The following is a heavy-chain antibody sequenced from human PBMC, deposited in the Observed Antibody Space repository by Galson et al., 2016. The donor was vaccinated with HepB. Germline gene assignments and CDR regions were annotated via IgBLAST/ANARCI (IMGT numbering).Heavy chain of an antibody. CDR2: ISYDGSNK. CDR3: AKGHTLSGIAAAGTFYYYYYGMDV. V-gene: IGHV3-30*18. J-gene: IGHJ6*04. Sequence: SLRLSCAASGFTFSSYGMHWVRQAPGKGLEWVAVISYDGSNKYYADSVKGRFTISRDNFKDTLYLQMNSLRAEDTAVYYCAKGHTLSGIAAAGTFYYYYYGMDVWGKGTTVTVSS. CDR1: GFTFSSYG. D-gene: IGHD6-13*01.